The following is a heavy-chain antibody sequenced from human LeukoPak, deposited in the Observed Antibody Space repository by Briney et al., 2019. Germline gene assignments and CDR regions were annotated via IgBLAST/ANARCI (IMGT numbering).Heavy chain of an antibody. V-gene: IGHV3-48*03. CDR2: ISSSGSTI. Sequence: GGSLRLSCAASGFTFSSYEMNRVRQAPGKGLEWVSYISSSGSTIYYADSVKGRFTISRDNAKNSLYLQMNSLRAEDTAVYYCTRDGGFSYGAYSDNWGQGTLVTVSA. D-gene: IGHD5-18*01. CDR1: GFTFSSYE. J-gene: IGHJ4*02. CDR3: TRDGGFSYGAYSDN.